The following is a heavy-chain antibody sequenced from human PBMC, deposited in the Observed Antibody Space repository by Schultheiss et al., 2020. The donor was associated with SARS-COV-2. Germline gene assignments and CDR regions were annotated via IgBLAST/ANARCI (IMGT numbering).Heavy chain of an antibody. Sequence: SVKVSCKASGFTFTSSAVQWVRQARGQRLEWIGWIVVGSGNTNYAQKFQERVTITRYMSTSTAYMELSSLRSEDTAVYYCAADLYDSRGEAYWGQGTLVTVSS. V-gene: IGHV1-58*01. CDR2: IVVGSGNT. CDR1: GFTFTSSA. CDR3: AADLYDSRGEAY. J-gene: IGHJ4*02. D-gene: IGHD3-22*01.